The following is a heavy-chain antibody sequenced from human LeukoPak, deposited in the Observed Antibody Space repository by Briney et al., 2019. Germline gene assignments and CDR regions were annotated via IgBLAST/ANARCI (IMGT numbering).Heavy chain of an antibody. J-gene: IGHJ4*02. CDR3: ARDGGGIYGSGSYYNAPI. CDR2: IYYSGST. V-gene: IGHV4-59*01. Sequence: KPSETLSLTCTVSGGSISSYYWSWIRQPPGKGLEWLGYIYYSGSTNYNPSLKSRVTISVDTSKNQFSLKLSSVTAADTAVYYCARDGGGIYGSGSYYNAPIWGQGTLVTVSS. CDR1: GGSISSYY. D-gene: IGHD3-10*01.